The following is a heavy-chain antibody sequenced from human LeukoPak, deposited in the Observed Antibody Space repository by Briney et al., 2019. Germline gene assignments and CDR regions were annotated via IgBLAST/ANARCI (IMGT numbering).Heavy chain of an antibody. CDR2: FSVSDATT. V-gene: IGHV3-23*01. CDR3: ARDRDGYYYGSGSSADY. CDR1: GFTFSTYA. J-gene: IGHJ4*02. Sequence: GGSLRLSCAASGFTFSTYAMSWVRQAPGKGLEWVSGFSVSDATTYYADSVKGRFTISRDNAKNSLYLQMNSLRAEDTAVYYCARDRDGYYYGSGSSADYWGQGTLVTVSS. D-gene: IGHD3-10*01.